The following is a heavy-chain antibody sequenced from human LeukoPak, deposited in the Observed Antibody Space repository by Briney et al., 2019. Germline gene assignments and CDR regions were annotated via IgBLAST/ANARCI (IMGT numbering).Heavy chain of an antibody. CDR3: ARHHDSGYDY. CDR2: IYPLDSNT. J-gene: IGHJ4*02. Sequence: GESLQTSCLGSGSSFTNYWIGWVRQMPGKGLEGMGIIYPLDSNTKYSPSFQGQVTISGDKSNSTSYLQWSSLKASDTSMYNGARHHDSGYDYWGQGTLVTVSS. V-gene: IGHV5-51*01. D-gene: IGHD3-10*01. CDR1: GSSFTNYW.